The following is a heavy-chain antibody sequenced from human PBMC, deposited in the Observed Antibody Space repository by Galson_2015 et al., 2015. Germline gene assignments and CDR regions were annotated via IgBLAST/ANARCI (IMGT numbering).Heavy chain of an antibody. Sequence: SLRLSCAASGFSFFSYAMHWVRQAPGKGLEWVAVISYDGREEYYADSVKGRFTISRDNSKNTLFLQMNSLRSEDTAVYYCTSCWACAPHLTVAGYFQYRGQGTLVTVSS. CDR1: GFSFFSYA. CDR3: TSCWACAPHLTVAGYFQY. CDR2: ISYDGREE. V-gene: IGHV3-30*01. D-gene: IGHD6-19*01. J-gene: IGHJ4*02.